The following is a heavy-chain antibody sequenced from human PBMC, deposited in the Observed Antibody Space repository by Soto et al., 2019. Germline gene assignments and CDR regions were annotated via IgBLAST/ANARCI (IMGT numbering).Heavy chain of an antibody. CDR1: GFTFSSYA. Sequence: GGSLRLSCAAYGFTFSSYAMHWVRQAPGKGLEWVAVISYDGSNKYYADSVKGRFTISRDNSKNTLYLQVNSLRAEDTAVYYCAKVLAAYGTLPSHFSYRAQRTPVLVSS. D-gene: IGHD6-13*01. CDR2: ISYDGSNK. V-gene: IGHV3-30-3*01. CDR3: AKVLAAYGTLPSHFSY. J-gene: IGHJ1*01.